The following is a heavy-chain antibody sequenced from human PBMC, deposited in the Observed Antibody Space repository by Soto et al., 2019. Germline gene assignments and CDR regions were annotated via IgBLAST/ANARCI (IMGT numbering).Heavy chain of an antibody. CDR1: GGSISSSNW. V-gene: IGHV4-4*02. CDR2: IYHSVST. J-gene: IGHJ6*02. D-gene: IGHD3-22*01. CDR3: AGSGYYHRSGLDF. Sequence: TLSLTCAVSGGSISSSNWWSGVRQPPGKVLEWIGEIYHSVSTNYNPSLKSPVTVSVYNSNNQFSLKLSSVTAADTAVYYFAGSGYYHRSGLDFWGQGT.